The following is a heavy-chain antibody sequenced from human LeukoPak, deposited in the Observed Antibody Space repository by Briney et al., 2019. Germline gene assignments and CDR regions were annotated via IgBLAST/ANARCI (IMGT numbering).Heavy chain of an antibody. D-gene: IGHD6-13*01. CDR1: GGSISSYY. V-gene: IGHV4-4*08. J-gene: IGHJ5*02. CDR2: IYTSGIT. Sequence: SETLSLTCTVSGGSISSYYWSWIRQPPGKGLEWIGYIYTSGITNNNPSLKSRVTISLDTSKNQFSLRLSSVTAADTAVYYCARGIGSSWYWFDPWGQGTLVTVSS. CDR3: ARGIGSSWYWFDP.